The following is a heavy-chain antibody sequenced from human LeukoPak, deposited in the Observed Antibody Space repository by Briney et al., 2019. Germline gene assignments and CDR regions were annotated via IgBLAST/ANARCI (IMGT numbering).Heavy chain of an antibody. CDR2: IWNDGSNK. V-gene: IGHV3-33*01. CDR1: GFTFSSYG. D-gene: IGHD3-22*01. CDR3: AGQLYTVVVGCYGMDV. J-gene: IGHJ6*02. Sequence: GGSLRLSCAASGFTFSSYGMHWVRQAPGKGLEWVAVIWNDGSNKYYADSVRGRFTISRDKSKNTLYLQMNSLRAEDTAVYYCAGQLYTVVVGCYGMDVWGQGTTVTVSS.